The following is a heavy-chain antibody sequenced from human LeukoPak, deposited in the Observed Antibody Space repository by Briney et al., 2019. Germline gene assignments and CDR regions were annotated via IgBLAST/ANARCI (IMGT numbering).Heavy chain of an antibody. CDR2: IHPTDSQT. J-gene: IGHJ4*02. CDR1: GDNFSNFW. Sequence: GESLQISCYASGDNFSNFWIGWVRQMPGKGLEWMGIIHPTDSQTLYSPSFQGQVTISVDRSINTAYLQWSSLKASDTAMYYCARRAYSGSGSSDYWGQGTLVTVSS. D-gene: IGHD3-10*01. CDR3: ARRAYSGSGSSDY. V-gene: IGHV5-51*01.